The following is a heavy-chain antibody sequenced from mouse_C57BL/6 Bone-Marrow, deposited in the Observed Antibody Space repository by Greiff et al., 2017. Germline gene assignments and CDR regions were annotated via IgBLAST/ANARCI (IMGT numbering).Heavy chain of an antibody. V-gene: IGHV1-15*01. CDR2: IDPETGGT. J-gene: IGHJ2*01. CDR3: TRDHYGSSY. D-gene: IGHD1-1*01. CDR1: GYTFTDYE. Sequence: VKLQESGAELVRPGASVTLSCKASGYTFTDYEMHWVKQTPVHGLEWIGAIDPETGGTAYNQKFKGKAILTADKSSSTAYMALRSLTSEDSAVYYCTRDHYGSSYWGQGTTLTVSS.